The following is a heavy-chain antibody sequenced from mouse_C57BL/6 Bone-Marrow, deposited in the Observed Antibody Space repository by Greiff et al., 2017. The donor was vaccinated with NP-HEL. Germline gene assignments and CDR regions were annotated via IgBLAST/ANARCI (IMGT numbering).Heavy chain of an antibody. J-gene: IGHJ3*01. V-gene: IGHV1-62-2*01. CDR1: GYTFPEYT. Sequence: VQLVESGAELVKPGASVKLSCKASGYTFPEYTIHWVKQRSGQGLEWIGWFYPGSGSIKYNEKFKDKATLTADKSSSTVYMELSRLTSEDSAVYFCARHEAPYYYGSSFAYWGQGTLVTVSA. CDR3: ARHEAPYYYGSSFAY. CDR2: FYPGSGSI. D-gene: IGHD1-1*01.